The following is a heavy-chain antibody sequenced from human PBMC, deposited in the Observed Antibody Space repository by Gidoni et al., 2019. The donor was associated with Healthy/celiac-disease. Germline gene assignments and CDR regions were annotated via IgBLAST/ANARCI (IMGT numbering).Heavy chain of an antibody. J-gene: IGHJ5*02. D-gene: IGHD1-26*01. Sequence: QLQLQESGPGLVKPSETLSLTCTVPGGSISSSSYYWGWIRQPPGKGLEWIGSIYYSGSTYYNPSLKSRVTISVDTSKNQFSLKLSSVTAADTAVYYCARDWGLRMGDNWFDPWGQGTLVTVSS. CDR1: GGSISSSSYY. CDR3: ARDWGLRMGDNWFDP. CDR2: IYYSGST. V-gene: IGHV4-39*07.